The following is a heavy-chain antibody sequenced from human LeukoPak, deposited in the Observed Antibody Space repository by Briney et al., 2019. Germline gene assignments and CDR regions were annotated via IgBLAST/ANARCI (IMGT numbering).Heavy chain of an antibody. D-gene: IGHD2-8*01. CDR1: GFTFSSYA. CDR2: ISGSGGST. CDR3: AKQGEVCRTNGVCYFDY. J-gene: IGHJ4*02. Sequence: GGSLRLSCAASGFTFSSYAMSWVRQAPGKGLEWVSAISGSGGSTYYADSVKGRFTISRDNSKNTLYLHMNSLRAEDTAVYYCAKQGEVCRTNGVCYFDYWGQGTLVTVSS. V-gene: IGHV3-23*01.